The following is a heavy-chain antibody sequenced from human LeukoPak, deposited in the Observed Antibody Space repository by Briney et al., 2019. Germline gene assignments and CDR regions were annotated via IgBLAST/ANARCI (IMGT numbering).Heavy chain of an antibody. V-gene: IGHV1-2*02. Sequence: ASVKVSCKASGYTFTGYYMHWVRQAPGQGLEWMGWINPNSGGTNYAQKFQGRVTMTRDTSISTAYMELSRLRSDDTAVYYCARDEGSGWYPILYYFDYWGQGTLVSVSS. CDR3: ARDEGSGWYPILYYFDY. CDR1: GYTFTGYY. D-gene: IGHD6-19*01. CDR2: INPNSGGT. J-gene: IGHJ4*02.